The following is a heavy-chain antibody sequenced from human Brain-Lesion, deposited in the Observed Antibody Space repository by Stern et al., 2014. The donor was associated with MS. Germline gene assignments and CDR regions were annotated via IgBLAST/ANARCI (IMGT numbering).Heavy chain of an antibody. V-gene: IGHV4-61*02. CDR1: GGSISSGGYY. CDR2: IFNSGST. D-gene: IGHD2-2*01. J-gene: IGHJ6*02. Sequence: VQLVESGPGLVKPSQTLSLSCTVSGGSISSGGYYWSWIRQPAGKGLEWIGRIFNSGSTSYNPSLKSRVPKSIDTSKTQFSLRLNSMTAADTAVYYCARGRVVPGFQYYATDVWGQGTTVIVSS. CDR3: ARGRVVPGFQYYATDV.